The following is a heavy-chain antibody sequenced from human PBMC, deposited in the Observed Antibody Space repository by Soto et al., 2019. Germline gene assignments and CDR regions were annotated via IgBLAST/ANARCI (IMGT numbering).Heavy chain of an antibody. CDR3: ARVGIVGATLGAFDI. J-gene: IGHJ3*02. Sequence: LRLSCAASGFTFSSYAMHWVRQAPGKGLEWVAVISYDGSNKYYADSVKGRFTISRDNSKNTLYLQMNSLRAEDTAVYYCARVGIVGATLGAFDIWGQGTMVTVSS. CDR1: GFTFSSYA. D-gene: IGHD1-26*01. V-gene: IGHV3-30-3*01. CDR2: ISYDGSNK.